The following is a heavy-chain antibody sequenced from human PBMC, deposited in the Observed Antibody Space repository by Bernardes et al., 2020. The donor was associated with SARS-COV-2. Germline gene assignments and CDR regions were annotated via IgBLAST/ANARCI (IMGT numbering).Heavy chain of an antibody. CDR2: ISNSGST. CDR1: RGSIDNHY. D-gene: IGHD3-10*01. Sequence: SETLSLTCTVSRGSIDNHYWSWIRQPPGKGLEWIGCISNSGSTNYNPSLQSRVTISVDTSKNQFSLRLSSVTAADTAVYFCARDSTSGKPFYYYATDVWGQGTTVTVSS. V-gene: IGHV4-59*11. J-gene: IGHJ6*02. CDR3: ARDSTSGKPFYYYATDV.